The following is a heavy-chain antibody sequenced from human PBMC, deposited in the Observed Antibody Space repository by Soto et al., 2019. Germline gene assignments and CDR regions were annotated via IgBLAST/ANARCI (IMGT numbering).Heavy chain of an antibody. V-gene: IGHV3-30-3*01. J-gene: IGHJ4*02. CDR3: ARDSPSFY. CDR2: ISYDGSNK. CDR1: GFTFSSYA. Sequence: GSLRLSCAASGFTFSSYAMHWVRQAPGKGLEWVAVISYDGSNKYYADSVKGRFTISRDNSKNTLYLQMNSLRAEDTAVYYCARDSPSFYRGQGTLVTVSS.